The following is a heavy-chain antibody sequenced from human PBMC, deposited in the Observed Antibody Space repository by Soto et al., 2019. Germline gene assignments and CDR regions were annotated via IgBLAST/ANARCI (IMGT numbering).Heavy chain of an antibody. Sequence: GGSLRLSCAASGFTFSSYCIHWVRQAPGKGLEWVAVISYDGSKKYYADSVKGRFTISRDNSKNTLYLQMNSLRAEDTAVYYCAKELSSGWYESADYWGQGTLVTVSS. CDR3: AKELSSGWYESADY. V-gene: IGHV3-30*18. D-gene: IGHD6-19*01. CDR2: ISYDGSKK. CDR1: GFTFSSYC. J-gene: IGHJ4*02.